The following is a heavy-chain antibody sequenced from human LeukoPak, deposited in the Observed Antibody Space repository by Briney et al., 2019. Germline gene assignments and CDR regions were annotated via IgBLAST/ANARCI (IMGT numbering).Heavy chain of an antibody. CDR2: IYYRGST. D-gene: IGHD3-3*01. Sequence: PSETLSFTCTVSGGSISSSSYYWGWIRQPPGKGLEWIGTIYYRGSTYYNPSLKSRVSISVDTSKNQFSLKLSSVTAADTAVYFCARLQTDYDFWSGYLDYWGQGTLVTVSS. V-gene: IGHV4-39*01. J-gene: IGHJ4*02. CDR1: GGSISSSSYY. CDR3: ARLQTDYDFWSGYLDY.